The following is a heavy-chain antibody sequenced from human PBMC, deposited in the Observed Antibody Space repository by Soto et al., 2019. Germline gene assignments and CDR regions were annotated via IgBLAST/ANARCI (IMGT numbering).Heavy chain of an antibody. V-gene: IGHV3-23*01. CDR2: ISGSGGST. CDR1: GFTFSSYA. Sequence: PGGSLRLSCAASGFTFSSYAMSWVRQAPGKGLEWVSAISGSGGSTYYADSVKGRFTISRDNSKNTLYLQMNSLRAEDTAVYYCAKEVVLWFGDPPYFDYWGQGTLVTVSS. J-gene: IGHJ4*02. CDR3: AKEVVLWFGDPPYFDY. D-gene: IGHD3-10*01.